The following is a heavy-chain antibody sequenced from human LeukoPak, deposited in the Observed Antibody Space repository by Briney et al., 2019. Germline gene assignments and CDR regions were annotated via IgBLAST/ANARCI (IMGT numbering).Heavy chain of an antibody. J-gene: IGHJ4*02. Sequence: PSETLSLTCTVSGGSISSSNYQWGWIRQPPGKGLEWIGSIYYTGTTYYNPSLKSRVTISVDTSKNQFSLKLSSVTAADTAVYYCARDDGDFGYWGQGTLVTVSS. V-gene: IGHV4-39*07. CDR1: GGSISSSNYQ. D-gene: IGHD4-17*01. CDR2: IYYTGTT. CDR3: ARDDGDFGY.